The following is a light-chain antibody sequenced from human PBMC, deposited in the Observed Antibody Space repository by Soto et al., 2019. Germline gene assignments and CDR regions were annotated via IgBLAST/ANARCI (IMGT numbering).Light chain of an antibody. V-gene: IGKV1-5*01. J-gene: IGKJ2*01. CDR3: QRYDGY. Sequence: DTQMTQSPSTLSASVGDTVTITCRARQNINNWLAWYQQKPEKVPKLLIYGASTLQDGVPSRFSGSRSGTEVTLTINSLQPDDLATYYCQRYDGYFGQGTKLEIK. CDR2: GAS. CDR1: QNINNW.